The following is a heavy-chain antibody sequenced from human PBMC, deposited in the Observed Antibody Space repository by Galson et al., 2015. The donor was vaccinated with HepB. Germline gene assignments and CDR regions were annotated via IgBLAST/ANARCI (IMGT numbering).Heavy chain of an antibody. Sequence: QSGAEVKKPGASVKVSCKASGYTFTSYGISWVRQAPGQGLEWMGWISAYNGNTNYAQKLQGRVTMTTDTSTSTAYMELRSLRSDDTAVYYCARVSRCSSTSCYTAFDYWGQGTLVTVSS. J-gene: IGHJ4*02. V-gene: IGHV1-18*01. D-gene: IGHD2-2*02. CDR2: ISAYNGNT. CDR3: ARVSRCSSTSCYTAFDY. CDR1: GYTFTSYG.